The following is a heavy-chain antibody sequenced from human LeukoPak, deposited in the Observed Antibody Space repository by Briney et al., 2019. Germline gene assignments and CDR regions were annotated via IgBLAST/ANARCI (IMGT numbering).Heavy chain of an antibody. V-gene: IGHV1-69*05. J-gene: IGHJ4*02. CDR3: ARAERYYYDSGFDY. CDR2: IIPIFGTA. D-gene: IGHD3-22*01. Sequence: SVTVSCTASGGTFSSYAISWVRQAPGQGLEWMGGIIPIFGTANYAQKFQGRVTMTRDTSTSTVYMELSSLRSEDTAVYYCARAERYYYDSGFDYWGQGTLVTVSS. CDR1: GGTFSSYA.